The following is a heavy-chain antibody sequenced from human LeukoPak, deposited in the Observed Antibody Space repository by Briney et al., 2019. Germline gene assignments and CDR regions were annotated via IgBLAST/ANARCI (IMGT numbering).Heavy chain of an antibody. Sequence: SETLSLTCTVSGYSISSGHYWGWIRQPPGKGLEWIGSIYHSGSTYYNPSLKSRVTISVDTSKNQFSLKLSSVTAADTAVYYCARGGSYDYWGQGTLVTVSS. J-gene: IGHJ4*02. CDR2: IYHSGST. D-gene: IGHD1-26*01. CDR3: ARGGSYDY. V-gene: IGHV4-38-2*02. CDR1: GYSISSGHY.